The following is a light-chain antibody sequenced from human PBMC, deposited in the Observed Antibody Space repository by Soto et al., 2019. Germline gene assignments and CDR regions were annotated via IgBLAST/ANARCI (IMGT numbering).Light chain of an antibody. CDR1: ETISTF. J-gene: IGKJ4*01. V-gene: IGKV1-39*01. CDR2: GAS. CDR3: QHFFSAVLT. Sequence: DIQLTQSPSSLSASLGDSITITCRASETISTFLNWYQVQPGKAPRLLVYGASYLQIGVPVRFRGSGSGTRFTLTIDNLQREDLASYFCQHFFSAVLTFGGGTRVDI.